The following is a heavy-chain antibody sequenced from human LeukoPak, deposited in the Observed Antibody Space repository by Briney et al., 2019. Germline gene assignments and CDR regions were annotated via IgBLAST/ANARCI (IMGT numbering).Heavy chain of an antibody. V-gene: IGHV4-59*11. Sequence: PSGTLSLTCTVSGGSISGHYWSWIRQPPGKRLEWIGYVYDSGSTNYNPSLSSRVTISLDTSKNQFSLKLTSVTAADTALYYCARLSGKWTWGQGTLVTVSS. CDR1: GGSISGHY. CDR3: ARLSGKWT. J-gene: IGHJ5*02. D-gene: IGHD1-26*01. CDR2: VYDSGST.